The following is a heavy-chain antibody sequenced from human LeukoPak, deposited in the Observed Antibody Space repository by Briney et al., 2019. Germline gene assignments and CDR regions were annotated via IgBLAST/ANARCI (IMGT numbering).Heavy chain of an antibody. CDR3: ARGSRSSGYYYDWFDP. CDR1: GYTFTSYD. V-gene: IGHV1-8*03. D-gene: IGHD3-22*01. Sequence: ASVKVSCKASGYTFTSYDINWVRQATGQGLEWMGWMNPNSGNTGYAQKFQGRVTITRNTSISTAYMELSSLRSEDTAVYYCARGSRSSGYYYDWFDPWGQGTLVTVSS. CDR2: MNPNSGNT. J-gene: IGHJ5*02.